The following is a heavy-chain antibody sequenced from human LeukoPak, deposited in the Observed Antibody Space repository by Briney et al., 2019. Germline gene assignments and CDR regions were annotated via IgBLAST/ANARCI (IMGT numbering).Heavy chain of an antibody. CDR3: ARKSYYYDSSGYYVAYFDY. V-gene: IGHV3-23*01. CDR2: ISGSGGST. J-gene: IGHJ4*02. CDR1: GFTFSSYA. Sequence: GGSLRLSCAASGFTFSSYAMSWVRQAPGKGLEWVSAISGSGGSTYYADSVKGRFTISRDNPKNTLYLQMNSLRAEDTAVYYCARKSYYYDSSGYYVAYFDYWGQGTLVTVSS. D-gene: IGHD3-22*01.